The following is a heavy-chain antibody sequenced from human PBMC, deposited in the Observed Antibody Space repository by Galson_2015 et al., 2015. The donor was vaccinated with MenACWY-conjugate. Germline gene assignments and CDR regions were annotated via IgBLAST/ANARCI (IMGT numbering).Heavy chain of an antibody. CDR1: GFTFSSYA. V-gene: IGHV3-23*01. CDR2: IRDSGTST. J-gene: IGHJ4*02. Sequence: SLRLSCAASGFTFSSYAMSWVRQAPGKGLEWVSTIRDSGTSTYYADSVKGRFTISRDNSKNTLYLQMNSLRAEDTAVYYCAKDSRYCSSADCHEYYLDYWGQGTLVTVSS. CDR3: AKDSRYCSSADCHEYYLDY. D-gene: IGHD2-2*01.